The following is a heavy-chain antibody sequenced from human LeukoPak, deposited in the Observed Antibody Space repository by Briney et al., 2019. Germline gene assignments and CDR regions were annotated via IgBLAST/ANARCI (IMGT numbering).Heavy chain of an antibody. Sequence: SETLSLTCTVSGGSISSSNSYWGWIRQPPGKGLEWIGSMYYSGSIYYNPSLKSRVTISVDRSKNQLSLKLSSVTAADTAVYYCARPNRYSSSWPSYYYYGMDVWGQGTTVTVSS. CDR3: ARPNRYSSSWPSYYYYGMDV. D-gene: IGHD6-13*01. V-gene: IGHV4-39*01. CDR1: GGSISSSNSY. J-gene: IGHJ6*02. CDR2: MYYSGSI.